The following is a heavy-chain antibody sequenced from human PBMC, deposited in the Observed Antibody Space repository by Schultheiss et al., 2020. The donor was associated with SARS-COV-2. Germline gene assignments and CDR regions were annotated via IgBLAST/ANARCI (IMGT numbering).Heavy chain of an antibody. CDR2: IYHSGST. Sequence: SETLSLTCAVSGGSISSGGYSWSWIRQPPGKGLEWIGYIYHSGSTYYNPSLKSRVTISVDTSKNQFSLKLSSVTAADTAVYYCAREGSSPSWYYGMDVWGQGTTVTVSS. V-gene: IGHV4-30-2*05. D-gene: IGHD6-13*01. CDR3: AREGSSPSWYYGMDV. CDR1: GGSISSGGYS. J-gene: IGHJ6*02.